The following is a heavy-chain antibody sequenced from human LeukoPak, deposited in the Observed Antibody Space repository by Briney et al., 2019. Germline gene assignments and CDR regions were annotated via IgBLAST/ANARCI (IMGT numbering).Heavy chain of an antibody. Sequence: GGSLRLSCAASGFTFSSYSMNWARQAPRKGLEWVSSISSSSYIYYADSVKGRFTISRDNAKNSLYLQMNSLRAEDTAVYYCARMGYYYDSSGYYVNFDYWGQGTLVTVSS. CDR2: ISSSSYI. D-gene: IGHD3-22*01. J-gene: IGHJ4*02. CDR1: GFTFSSYS. CDR3: ARMGYYYDSSGYYVNFDY. V-gene: IGHV3-21*01.